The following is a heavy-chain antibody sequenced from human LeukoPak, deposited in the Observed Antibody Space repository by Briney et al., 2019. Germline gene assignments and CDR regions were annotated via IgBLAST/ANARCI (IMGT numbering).Heavy chain of an antibody. J-gene: IGHJ4*02. D-gene: IGHD1-14*01. Sequence: SETLSLTCDVSGASISRGSWWSWVRQPPGKGLEWIGEFSHSGIINFNPSLRSRVTISVDKSRNQFSLNLISVTAADTAVYYCAAPSRMQLDYWGQGTLATVSS. CDR3: AAPSRMQLDY. V-gene: IGHV4-4*02. CDR1: GASISRGSW. CDR2: FSHSGII.